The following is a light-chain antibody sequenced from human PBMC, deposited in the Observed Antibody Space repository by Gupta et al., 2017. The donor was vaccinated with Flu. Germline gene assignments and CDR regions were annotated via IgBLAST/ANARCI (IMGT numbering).Light chain of an antibody. CDR3: QQYDSTPPGT. J-gene: IGKJ2*01. V-gene: IGKV4-1*01. Sequence: DIVMTQSPDSLAVSLGERATINCKSSQSVLYSSNNKNYLAWYQQKPGQPPKLLIYWASTREAGVPDRFSGSGSGTDXTLTISXRQAEDVAVYYCQQYDSTPPGTFGXGTKLEIK. CDR2: WAS. CDR1: QSVLYSSNNKNY.